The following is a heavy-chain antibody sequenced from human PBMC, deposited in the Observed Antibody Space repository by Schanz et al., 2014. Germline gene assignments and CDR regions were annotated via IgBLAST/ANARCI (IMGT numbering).Heavy chain of an antibody. D-gene: IGHD6-13*01. CDR1: GGSIRSGGYT. CDR2: IYYSGST. CDR3: ARAAGPVDY. V-gene: IGHV4-30-4*07. Sequence: QVQLQESGPGLVKPSQTLSLTCAVSGGSIRSGGYTWSWIRQPPGKGLEWIGYIYYSGSTYYNPSLKSRVTISVDTSKHQFSLMLGSVTAADTAVYYCARAAGPVDYWGQGTLVTVSS. J-gene: IGHJ4*02.